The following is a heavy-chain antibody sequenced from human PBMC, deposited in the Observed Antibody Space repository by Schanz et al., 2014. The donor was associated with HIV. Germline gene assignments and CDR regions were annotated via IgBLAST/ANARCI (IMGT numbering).Heavy chain of an antibody. CDR3: ARVPYCRSPMCYDWYFDL. CDR1: VGSFSGYY. CDR2: INHLGST. J-gene: IGHJ2*01. D-gene: IGHD2-2*01. V-gene: IGHV4-34*02. Sequence: QVQLQQWGAGLLKPSETLSLTCAVYVGSFSGYYWSWIRQPPGKELEWIGEINHLGSTNYNPSLKGRGARAIDTSKNQFSLRLNSVTAADTAVYYCARVPYCRSPMCYDWYFDLWGRGTLVTVSS.